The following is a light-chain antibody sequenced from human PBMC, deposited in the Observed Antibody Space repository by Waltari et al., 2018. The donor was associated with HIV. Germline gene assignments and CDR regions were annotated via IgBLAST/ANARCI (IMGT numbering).Light chain of an antibody. J-gene: IGLJ3*02. CDR3: QSYDRSLSVWV. Sequence: QSVLTQPPSVSGAPGQRVTISCTGSSSNTGAGHDVHWYQQLPGTAPRLLSYDNTIRPSGVPDRFSGSKSGTSASLAIAGLQDEDEAVYYCQSYDRSLSVWVFGGGTKVTVL. CDR1: SSNTGAGHD. CDR2: DNT. V-gene: IGLV1-40*01.